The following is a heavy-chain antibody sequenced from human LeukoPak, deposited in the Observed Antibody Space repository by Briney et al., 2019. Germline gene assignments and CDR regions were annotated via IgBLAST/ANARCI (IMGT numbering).Heavy chain of an antibody. V-gene: IGHV3-30-3*01. J-gene: IGHJ6*02. Sequence: GGSLRLSCAASGFTFSSYAMNWVRQAPGKGLEWVAFISYDGSNKYYADSVKGRFTISRDNSKNTLYLQMNSLRAEDTAVYYCAKDLSNSSLKRGMDVWGQGTTVTVSS. CDR2: ISYDGSNK. CDR3: AKDLSNSSLKRGMDV. D-gene: IGHD6-6*01. CDR1: GFTFSSYA.